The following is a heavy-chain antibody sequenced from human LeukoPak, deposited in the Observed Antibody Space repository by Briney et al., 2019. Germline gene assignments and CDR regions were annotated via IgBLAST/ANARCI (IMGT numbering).Heavy chain of an antibody. V-gene: IGHV5-51*01. D-gene: IGHD6-19*01. CDR2: IYVADSES. CDR1: GDRLTSYW. Sequence: GESLKISCKASGDRLTSYWIAWVRQMPGRGLEWMGIIYVADSESRYSPSFQGQVTMSVNKSISTAYLQWSSLKASDTAMYYCARVGAAVVGKFDYWGRGTLVIVSS. CDR3: ARVGAAVVGKFDY. J-gene: IGHJ4*02.